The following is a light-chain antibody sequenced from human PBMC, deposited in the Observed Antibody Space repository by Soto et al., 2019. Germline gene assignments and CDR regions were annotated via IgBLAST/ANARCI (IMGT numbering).Light chain of an antibody. CDR2: AAS. V-gene: IGKV1-39*01. CDR1: QSISNY. CDR3: QQSSSTLT. J-gene: IGKJ5*01. Sequence: DIQMTQSPSSLSASVGDRVTITCRASQSISNYLKWYQQKPGKAPKLLIYAASSLHSGVPSRFSGSGSGTDFTLTISRLQPEYFATYYCQQSSSTLTFGQGTRLEIK.